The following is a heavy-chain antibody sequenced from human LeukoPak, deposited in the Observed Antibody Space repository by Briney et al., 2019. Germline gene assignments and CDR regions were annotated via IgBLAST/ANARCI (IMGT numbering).Heavy chain of an antibody. CDR1: GFTFSSYS. D-gene: IGHD6-13*01. CDR2: ISSSNNYI. Sequence: PGGSLRLSRAASGFTFSSYSMNWVRQAPGEGLEWVSSISSSNNYIYYADSVKGRFTISRDNAKNSLYLQMNSLRAEDTAVYYCARGSIAAAGTPERWLDEFDYWGQGTLVTVSS. V-gene: IGHV3-21*01. CDR3: ARGSIAAAGTPERWLDEFDY. J-gene: IGHJ4*02.